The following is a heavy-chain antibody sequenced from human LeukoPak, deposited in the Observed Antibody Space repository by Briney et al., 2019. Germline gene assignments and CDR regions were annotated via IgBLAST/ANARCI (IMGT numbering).Heavy chain of an antibody. CDR3: ARSTPYCGGDCYVQPVDY. J-gene: IGHJ4*02. CDR2: ISSRSTTI. V-gene: IGHV3-48*01. D-gene: IGHD2-21*02. Sequence: PGGSLRLSCAASGFTFSSYSMNWVRQAPGKGLEWLSYISSRSTTIYYADSVKGRFTISRDNAKNSLYLQMNSLRAEDTAVYYCARSTPYCGGDCYVQPVDYWGQGTLVTVSS. CDR1: GFTFSSYS.